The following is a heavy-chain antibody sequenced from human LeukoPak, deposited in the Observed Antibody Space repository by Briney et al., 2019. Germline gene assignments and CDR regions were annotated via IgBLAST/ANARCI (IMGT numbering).Heavy chain of an antibody. CDR3: ASDSGSGWQAHHYFDY. CDR1: GGSFSGYY. D-gene: IGHD6-19*01. V-gene: IGHV4-34*01. Sequence: MPSETLSLTCAVYGGSFSGYYWSWIRQPPGKGLEWIGEINHSGSTNYNPSLKSRVTISVDTSKNQFSLKLSSVTAADTAVYYCASDSGSGWQAHHYFDYWGQGTLVTVSS. J-gene: IGHJ4*02. CDR2: INHSGST.